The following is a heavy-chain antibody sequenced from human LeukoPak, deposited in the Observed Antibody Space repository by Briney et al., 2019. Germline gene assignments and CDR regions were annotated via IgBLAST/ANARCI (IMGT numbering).Heavy chain of an antibody. D-gene: IGHD3-10*01. CDR3: ARASGSGGYYIDY. CDR2: IYYSGST. J-gene: IGHJ4*02. CDR1: GGSISSGGYY. V-gene: IGHV4-31*03. Sequence: SETLSLTCTVSGGSISSGGYYWSWIRQHPGKGLEWIGYIYYSGSTYYNPSLKSRVTISVDTSKNQFSLKLSSVTAADTAVYYCARASGSGGYYIDYWGQGTLVTVSS.